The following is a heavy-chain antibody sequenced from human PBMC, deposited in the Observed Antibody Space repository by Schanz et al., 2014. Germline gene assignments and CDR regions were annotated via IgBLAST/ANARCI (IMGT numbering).Heavy chain of an antibody. CDR3: AKAGSGWSTAGYYY. J-gene: IGHJ4*02. Sequence: VQLLESGGGLVQPGGSLRLSCTVSGFTVNNYAMNWVRQAPGKGLEWVAVMSYDGNTKYYADSVKGRFTISRDNSKNTLYLQINNLRAEDTAVYYCAKAGSGWSTAGYYYWGQGTLVAVSS. CDR2: MSYDGNTK. V-gene: IGHV3-30-3*01. CDR1: GFTVNNYA. D-gene: IGHD6-19*01.